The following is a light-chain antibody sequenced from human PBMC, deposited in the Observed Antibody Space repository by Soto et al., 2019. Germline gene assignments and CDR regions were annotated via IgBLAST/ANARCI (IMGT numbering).Light chain of an antibody. V-gene: IGKV1-39*01. J-gene: IGKJ2*01. CDR1: QSSSNH. CDR2: GAS. Sequence: DTQMTKSPSSMPASVADRVTITCRASQSSSNHLNWYQQKPGKVPAVLIYGASSLQPVVPSRVTGSGSWTDFTPTISSLQPEYLATYSCQQVYSFPLSFGQGT. CDR3: QQVYSFPLS.